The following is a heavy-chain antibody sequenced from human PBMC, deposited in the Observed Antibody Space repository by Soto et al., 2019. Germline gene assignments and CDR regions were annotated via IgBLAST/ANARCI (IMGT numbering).Heavy chain of an antibody. J-gene: IGHJ4*02. V-gene: IGHV4-30-4*01. CDR2: IYYSGST. CDR1: GGSISSGDSY. CDR3: ASYCSGGSCYPFDY. Sequence: QVQLQESGPGLVKPSQTLSLTCTVSGGSISSGDSYWSWIRQPPGKGLEWIGYIYYSGSTYYNPSRKSRVTIXAXTXXNQFSLKLSSVTAADTAVYYCASYCSGGSCYPFDYWGQGTLVTVSS. D-gene: IGHD2-15*01.